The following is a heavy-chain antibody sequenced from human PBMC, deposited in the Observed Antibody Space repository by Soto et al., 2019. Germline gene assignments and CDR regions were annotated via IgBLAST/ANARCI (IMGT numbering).Heavy chain of an antibody. CDR3: ARHYPIGNNWNYFDY. J-gene: IGHJ4*02. Sequence: SETLSLTCSVSGGSISSYYWSWIRQPPGKGLEWIGYISYTGSTDYSPSLKSRVTISVDTSKNQFSLKVRSVTAADTAIYFCARHYPIGNNWNYFDYWGRGTLVTVSS. D-gene: IGHD1-1*01. CDR1: GGSISSYY. CDR2: ISYTGST. V-gene: IGHV4-59*08.